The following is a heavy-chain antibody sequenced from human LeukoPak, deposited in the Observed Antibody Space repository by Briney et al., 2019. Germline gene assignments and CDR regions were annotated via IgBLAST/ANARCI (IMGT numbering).Heavy chain of an antibody. Sequence: SETLSLTCTVSGGSISSDYWSWIRQPPGKGLEWIGNIYYSGSTNYNPSLKSRVTISVDTSKNQFSVKLSSVTAADTAVYYCARDPPSSSGWYGGFDYWGQGTLVTVSS. CDR2: IYYSGST. V-gene: IGHV4-59*01. D-gene: IGHD6-19*01. J-gene: IGHJ4*02. CDR3: ARDPPSSSGWYGGFDY. CDR1: GGSISSDY.